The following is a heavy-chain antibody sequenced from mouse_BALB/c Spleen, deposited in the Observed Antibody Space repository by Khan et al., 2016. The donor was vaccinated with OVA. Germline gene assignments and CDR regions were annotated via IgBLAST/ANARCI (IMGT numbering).Heavy chain of an antibody. J-gene: IGHJ1*01. V-gene: IGHV9-1*02. CDR1: GYTFTNYG. CDR2: INTYTGEP. CDR3: ARGAGDWYFDV. Sequence: QIQLVQSGPELKKPGETVKISCKASGYTFTNYGMNWVKQAPGKGLKWMGWINTYTGEPTYTDDFKGRFTFSVDTSASTAYLQINNLKYEDMATYFGARGAGDWYFDVWGAGTTVTVSS.